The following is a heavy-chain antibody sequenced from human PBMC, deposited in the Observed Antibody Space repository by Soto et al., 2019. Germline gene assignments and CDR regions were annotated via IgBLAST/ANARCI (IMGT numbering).Heavy chain of an antibody. CDR2: ISYDGSNK. CDR3: ASYDSSGYRPDY. V-gene: IGHV3-30-3*01. Sequence: GGSLRLSCAASGFTFSSYAMHWVRQAPGKGLEWVAVISYDGSNKYYADSVKGRFTISRDNSKNTLYLQMNSLRAEDTAVYYCASYDSSGYRPDYWGQGTLVTVSS. CDR1: GFTFSSYA. D-gene: IGHD3-22*01. J-gene: IGHJ4*02.